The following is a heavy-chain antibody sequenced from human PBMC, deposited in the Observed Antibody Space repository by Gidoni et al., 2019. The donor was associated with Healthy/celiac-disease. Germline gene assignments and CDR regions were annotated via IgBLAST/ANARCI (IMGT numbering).Heavy chain of an antibody. CDR1: GFPFSHAW. CDR2: IKSKTDGGTT. CDR3: TTDLGDYYDSSGYFH. D-gene: IGHD3-22*01. V-gene: IGHV3-15*01. J-gene: IGHJ4*02. Sequence: EVQLVESGGGLVKPGGSLRLSCAASGFPFSHAWMSWVRQAPGKGLEWVGRIKSKTDGGTTDYAAPVKGRFTISRDDSKNTLYLQMNSLKTEDTAVYYCTTDLGDYYDSSGYFHWGQGTLVTVSS.